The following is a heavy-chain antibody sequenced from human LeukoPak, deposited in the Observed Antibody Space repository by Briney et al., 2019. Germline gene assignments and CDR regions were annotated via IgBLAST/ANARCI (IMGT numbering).Heavy chain of an antibody. V-gene: IGHV1-18*01. D-gene: IGHD1-26*01. J-gene: IGHJ4*02. Sequence: ASVKVSCKASGYTFTSYGISWVRQAPGQGLEWMGWISAYNGNTNYAQKLQGRVTMTTDTSTGTAYMELSSLRSEDTAVYYCAADPSGSFDYWGQGTLVTVSS. CDR2: ISAYNGNT. CDR3: AADPSGSFDY. CDR1: GYTFTSYG.